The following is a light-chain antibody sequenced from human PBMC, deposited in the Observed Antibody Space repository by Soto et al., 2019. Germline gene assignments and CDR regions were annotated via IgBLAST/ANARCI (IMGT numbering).Light chain of an antibody. J-gene: IGLJ2*01. CDR3: AVWDDSLSGVV. Sequence: QSVLTQPPSASRTPGQRVTISCSGSSSNIGSNYVYWYQQLPGMAPKVLIYKNNQRPSGVPDRFSGFKSGTSASLAISGLRSEDEADYSCAVWDDSLSGVVFGGGTKVTVL. CDR2: KNN. CDR1: SSNIGSNY. V-gene: IGLV1-47*01.